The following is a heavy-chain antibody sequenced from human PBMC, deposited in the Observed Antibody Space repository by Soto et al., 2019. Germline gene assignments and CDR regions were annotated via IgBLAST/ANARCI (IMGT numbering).Heavy chain of an antibody. D-gene: IGHD4-4*01. Sequence: QVQLVQSGTEVKKPGSSVKVSCKASGGTFTTYGFSWVRQAPGQGLEWMGGIIPIFDTTNYAQKFQGRLTVTADESTSTAYLELSSLRSEDTAVYYCARSRTTVTPNWFDPWGQGTLVTVSS. CDR2: IIPIFDTT. CDR1: GGTFTTYG. J-gene: IGHJ5*01. V-gene: IGHV1-69*01. CDR3: ARSRTTVTPNWFDP.